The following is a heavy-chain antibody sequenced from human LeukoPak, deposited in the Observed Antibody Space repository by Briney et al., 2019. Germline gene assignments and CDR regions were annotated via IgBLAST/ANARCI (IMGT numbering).Heavy chain of an antibody. CDR3: AKGPGYCSGGSCFNWYFDL. CDR1: GFTFSSYG. V-gene: IGHV3-30*18. D-gene: IGHD2-15*01. Sequence: GGSLRLSCAASGFTFSSYGMHWVRQAPGKGLEWVAVISYDGSNKYYADSVKGRFTILRDNSKNTLYLQMNSLRAEDTAVCYCAKGPGYCSGGSCFNWYFDLWGRGTLVTVSS. J-gene: IGHJ2*01. CDR2: ISYDGSNK.